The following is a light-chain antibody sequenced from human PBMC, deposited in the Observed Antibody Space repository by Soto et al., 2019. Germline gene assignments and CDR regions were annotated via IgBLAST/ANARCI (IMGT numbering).Light chain of an antibody. V-gene: IGLV2-14*03. CDR1: SSDVGAFNY. J-gene: IGLJ1*01. CDR2: DVT. Sequence: QSVLTQPASVSGSPGQSITISCIGTSSDVGAFNYVSWYQHHPGKAPKLIIYDVTDRPSGVSNRFSASKSGNTASLTISGLQAEDEADYYCSSYTTRNTEAFGTWTKLTV. CDR3: SSYTTRNTEA.